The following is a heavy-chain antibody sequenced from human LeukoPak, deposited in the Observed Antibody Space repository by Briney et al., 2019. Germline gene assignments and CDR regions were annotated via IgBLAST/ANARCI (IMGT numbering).Heavy chain of an antibody. Sequence: ASVKVSCKASGYTFTSYDINWVRQAPGQGLEWMGWINPNSGGTNYAQKFQGRVTMTRDTSISTAYMELSRLRSDDTAVYYCARDPPMTTVTASNYYYYGMDVGGQGTTVTVPS. CDR1: GYTFTSYD. CDR2: INPNSGGT. J-gene: IGHJ6*02. V-gene: IGHV1-2*02. D-gene: IGHD4-17*01. CDR3: ARDPPMTTVTASNYYYYGMDV.